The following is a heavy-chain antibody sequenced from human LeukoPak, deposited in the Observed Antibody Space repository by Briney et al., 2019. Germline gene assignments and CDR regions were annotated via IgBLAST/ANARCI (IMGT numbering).Heavy chain of an antibody. Sequence: SETLSLTCTVSGDSINSHYWSWIRQPPGKGLEWIGFIYTRGSTNYNPSLKSRVTMSGDTSKNQVSLTLNSVTAADTAVYYCAREGGGPTVTTPPEYYYGMDVRGQGTTVTVSS. CDR1: GDSINSHY. J-gene: IGHJ6*02. V-gene: IGHV4-4*09. CDR2: IYTRGST. D-gene: IGHD4-17*01. CDR3: AREGGGPTVTTPPEYYYGMDV.